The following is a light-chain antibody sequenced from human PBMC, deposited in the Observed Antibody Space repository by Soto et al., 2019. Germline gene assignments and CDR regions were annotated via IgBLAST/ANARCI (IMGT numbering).Light chain of an antibody. CDR2: GAS. CDR1: QSVSSN. J-gene: IGKJ2*01. CDR3: QQYNNWPPYT. V-gene: IGKV3-15*01. Sequence: EIVMTQSPATLSVSPGERATLSCRASQSVSSNLAWYQQKPGQAPRNLIYGASTRATGIPAGFSGSGSGTEFTLTISSLQSEDFAVYYCQQYNNWPPYTFGQGTKLEIK.